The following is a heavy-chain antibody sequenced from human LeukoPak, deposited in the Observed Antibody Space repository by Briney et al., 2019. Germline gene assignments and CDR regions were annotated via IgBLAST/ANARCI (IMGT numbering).Heavy chain of an antibody. CDR2: ISGSGGGT. Sequence: QPGGSLRLSCAASGFTFSSYAMSWVRQAPGKGLEWVSAISGSGGGTYYADSVKGRFTISRDNSKNTLYLQMNSLRAEDTAVYYCAKNGGIQLWFHWDYWGQGTLVTVSS. CDR3: AKNGGIQLWFHWDY. D-gene: IGHD5-18*01. J-gene: IGHJ4*02. V-gene: IGHV3-23*01. CDR1: GFTFSSYA.